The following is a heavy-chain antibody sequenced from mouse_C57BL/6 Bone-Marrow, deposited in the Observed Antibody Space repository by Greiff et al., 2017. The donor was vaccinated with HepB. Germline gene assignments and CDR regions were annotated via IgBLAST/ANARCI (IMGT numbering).Heavy chain of an antibody. CDR1: GYTFTDYE. CDR3: KGYYGSRYWYFDV. V-gene: IGHV1-15*01. CDR2: IDPETGGT. D-gene: IGHD1-1*01. Sequence: VQLVESGAELVRPGASVTLSCKASGYTFTDYEMHWVKQTPVHGLEWIGAIDPETGGTAYNQKFKGKAILTADKSSSTAYMELRSLTSEDSAVYYCKGYYGSRYWYFDVWGTGTTVTVSS. J-gene: IGHJ1*03.